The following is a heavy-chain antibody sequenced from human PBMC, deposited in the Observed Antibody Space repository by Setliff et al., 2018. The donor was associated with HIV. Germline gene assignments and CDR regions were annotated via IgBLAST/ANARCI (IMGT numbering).Heavy chain of an antibody. CDR3: ARGLGVRHGPHCYMDV. V-gene: IGHV7-4-1*02. CDR1: GYTFTSYA. D-gene: IGHD3-16*01. J-gene: IGHJ6*03. Sequence: ASVKVSCKASGYTFTSYAVHWVRQAPGQGLEWMGWINTNTGNPTYAQGFTERFVFSLDTSVSTADLQISSLKAEDTAVYYCARGLGVRHGPHCYMDVWGKGTTVTVS. CDR2: INTNTGNP.